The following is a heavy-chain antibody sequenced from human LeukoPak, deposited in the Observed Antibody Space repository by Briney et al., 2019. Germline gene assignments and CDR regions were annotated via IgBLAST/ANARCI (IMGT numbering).Heavy chain of an antibody. CDR1: GFTFSSYA. CDR3: VRGSSGYYWYYFDY. Sequence: GGFLRLSCAASGFTFSSYAMSWVRQAPGKGLEWVSAISGSGGSTYYADSVKGRFTISRDNSKNTLYLQMNSLRAEDTAVYYCVRGSSGYYWYYFDYWGQGTLVTVSS. D-gene: IGHD3-22*01. J-gene: IGHJ4*02. V-gene: IGHV3-23*01. CDR2: ISGSGGST.